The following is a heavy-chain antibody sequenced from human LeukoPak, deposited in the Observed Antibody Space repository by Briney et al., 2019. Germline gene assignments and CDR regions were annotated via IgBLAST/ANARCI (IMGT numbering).Heavy chain of an antibody. D-gene: IGHD3-22*01. CDR3: ARPRGSSGPLDP. CDR2: INHSGST. CDR1: GGSFSGYY. J-gene: IGHJ5*02. V-gene: IGHV4-34*01. Sequence: SETLSLTCAVYGGSFSGYYWSWIRHPPGKGLEWIGEINHSGSTNYNPSLKSRVTISVDTSKNQFSLKLSSVTAADTAVYYCARPRGSSGPLDPWGQGTLVTVSS.